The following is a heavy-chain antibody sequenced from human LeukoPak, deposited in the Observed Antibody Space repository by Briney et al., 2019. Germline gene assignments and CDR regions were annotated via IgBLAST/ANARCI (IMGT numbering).Heavy chain of an antibody. CDR1: RFTFNSYW. D-gene: IGHD2-15*01. Sequence: GGSLRLSCAASRFTFNSYWMHWVRHAPGKGLVWVSRIVGDGSYTNYADSVKGRFTISRDNAKNTLFLQMNSLRAEDTAVYYCARDSSNSHAFDVWGLGTMVTVSS. CDR3: ARDSSNSHAFDV. CDR2: IVGDGSYT. V-gene: IGHV3-74*01. J-gene: IGHJ3*01.